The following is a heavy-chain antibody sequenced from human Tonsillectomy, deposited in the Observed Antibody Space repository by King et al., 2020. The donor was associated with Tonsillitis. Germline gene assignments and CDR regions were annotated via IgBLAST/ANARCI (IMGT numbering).Heavy chain of an antibody. CDR2: IYPGDSDT. V-gene: IGHV5-51*03. CDR3: ARRKYFDFRSRPAHSGRASDAFDI. J-gene: IGHJ3*02. D-gene: IGHD3-3*01. Sequence: QLVQSGAEVKKPGESLKISCKGSGYSFTNYWVAWVRQMPGKGLEWMCIIYPGDSDTTYSPSFQGQATISAHKSISTAYLQWSSLKASDIALYYCARRKYFDFRSRPAHSGRASDAFDIWGQGTMVTVSS. CDR1: GYSFTNYW.